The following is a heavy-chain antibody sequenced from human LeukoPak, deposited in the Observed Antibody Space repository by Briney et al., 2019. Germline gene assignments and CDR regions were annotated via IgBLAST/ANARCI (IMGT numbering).Heavy chain of an antibody. D-gene: IGHD6-13*01. V-gene: IGHV4-39*01. J-gene: IGHJ5*02. CDR1: GGSISSSSYY. CDR2: IYYSGST. Sequence: SETLSLTCTVSGGSISSSSYYWGWIRQPPGKGLEWIGSIYYSGSTYYNPSLKSRVTISVDTSKNQFSLKLSSVTAADTAVYYCARPYSSSWYNHPNWFDPWGQGTLVTVSS. CDR3: ARPYSSSWYNHPNWFDP.